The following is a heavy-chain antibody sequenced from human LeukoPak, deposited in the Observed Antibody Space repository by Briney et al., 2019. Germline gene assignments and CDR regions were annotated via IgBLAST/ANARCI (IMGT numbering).Heavy chain of an antibody. CDR2: ISWNSGSI. CDR1: GFTFDDYA. Sequence: PGGSLRLSCAASGFTFDDYAMHWVRQAPGKGLEWVSGISWNSGSIGYADSVKGRFTISRDNAKNSLYLQMNSLRAEDTALYYCAKDIRGGRYSLGLVDYWGQGTLVTVSS. CDR3: AKDIRGGRYSLGLVDY. V-gene: IGHV3-9*01. D-gene: IGHD5-18*01. J-gene: IGHJ4*02.